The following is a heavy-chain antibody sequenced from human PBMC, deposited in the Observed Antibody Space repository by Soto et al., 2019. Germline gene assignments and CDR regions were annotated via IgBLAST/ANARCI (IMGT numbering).Heavy chain of an antibody. J-gene: IGHJ6*02. V-gene: IGHV4-59*01. Sequence: SETLSLTCTVSGGSISSYYWSWIRQPPGKGLERIGYIYYSGSTNYNPSLKRRVTISVDTSKNQFSLKLSSVTAADTAVYYCARLLGYSISTSCRHYYYYGMDGWGQGTTVT. CDR2: IYYSGST. CDR1: GGSISSYY. CDR3: ARLLGYSISTSCRHYYYYGMDG. D-gene: IGHD2-2*01.